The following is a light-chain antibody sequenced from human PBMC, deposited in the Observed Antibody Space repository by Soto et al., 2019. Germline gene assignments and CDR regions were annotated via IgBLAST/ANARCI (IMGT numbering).Light chain of an antibody. CDR2: AVS. CDR1: QSFSTN. J-gene: IGKJ4*01. CDR3: HQYDNWPPLT. Sequence: DIVMTQSPATLSVSPGERVTLSCRASQSFSTNLAWYQQKPGQAPRLLIYAVSTRATGIPARFSGSGSGTEFTLTISGLQSEDFAVYYCHQYDNWPPLTFGGGTKVEIK. V-gene: IGKV3-15*01.